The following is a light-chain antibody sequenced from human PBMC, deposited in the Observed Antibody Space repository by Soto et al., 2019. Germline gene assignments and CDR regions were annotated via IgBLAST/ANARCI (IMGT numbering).Light chain of an antibody. V-gene: IGKV3-15*01. Sequence: IVLTQSPATLSLSPGERATLSCRASQSVSSYLAWYQQKPGQAPRLLIYAASTRASGVPARFSGSGSGTEFTLTISSLQSEDFAVYYCQQYNNWLRTFGHGTKVDIK. CDR3: QQYNNWLRT. CDR2: AAS. CDR1: QSVSSY. J-gene: IGKJ1*01.